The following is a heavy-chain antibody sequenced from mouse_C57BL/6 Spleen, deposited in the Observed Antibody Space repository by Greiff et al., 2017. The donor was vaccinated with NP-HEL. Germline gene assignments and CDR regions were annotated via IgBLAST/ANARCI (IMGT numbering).Heavy chain of an antibody. J-gene: IGHJ2*01. CDR2: ISGGGGNT. V-gene: IGHV5-9*01. CDR1: GFTFSSYT. CDR3: ARQGYFDY. Sequence: EVQLQESGGGLVKPGGSLKLSCAASGFTFSSYTMSWVRQTPEKRLEWVATISGGGGNTYYPDSVKGRFTISRDNAKNTLYLQMSSLRSEDTALYYCARQGYFDYWGQGTTLTVSA.